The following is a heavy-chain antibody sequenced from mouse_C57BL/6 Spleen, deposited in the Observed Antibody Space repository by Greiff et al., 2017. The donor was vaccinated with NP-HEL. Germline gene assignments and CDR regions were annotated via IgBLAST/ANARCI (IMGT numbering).Heavy chain of an antibody. V-gene: IGHV1-78*01. CDR3: ARDGYYYGSSAWFAY. D-gene: IGHD1-1*01. CDR2: IYPRDGST. CDR1: GYTFTDHT. Sequence: QVQLQQSDAELVKPGASVKISCKVSGYTFTDHTIHWMKQRPEQGLEWIGYIYPRDGSTKYNEKFKGKATLTADKSSSTAYMQLNSLTSEDSAVYFCARDGYYYGSSAWFAYWGQGTLVTVSA. J-gene: IGHJ3*01.